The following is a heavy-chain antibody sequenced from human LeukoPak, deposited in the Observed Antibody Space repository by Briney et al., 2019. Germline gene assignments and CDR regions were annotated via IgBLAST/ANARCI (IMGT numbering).Heavy chain of an antibody. CDR1: GFTFDDYA. Sequence: PGRSLRLSCAASGFTFDDYAMPWVRQAPGKGLEWVSGISWNSGSIGYADSVKGRFTISRDNAKNSLYLQMNSLRAEDTALYYCAKSEEMATIGLSSFDYWGQGTLVTVSS. D-gene: IGHD5-24*01. J-gene: IGHJ4*02. CDR3: AKSEEMATIGLSSFDY. V-gene: IGHV3-9*01. CDR2: ISWNSGSI.